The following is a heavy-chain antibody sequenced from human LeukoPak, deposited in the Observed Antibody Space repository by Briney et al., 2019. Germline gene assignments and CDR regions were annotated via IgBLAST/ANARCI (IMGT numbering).Heavy chain of an antibody. CDR3: ARDPYSGYDLQAFDY. J-gene: IGHJ4*02. Sequence: PGGSLRLSCAASGFTFDDYAMHWVRQAPGKGLEWVSGISWNSGSIGYADSVKGRFTISRDNAKNSLYLQMNSLRAEDTAVYYCARDPYSGYDLQAFDYWGQGTLVTASS. CDR1: GFTFDDYA. D-gene: IGHD5-12*01. V-gene: IGHV3-9*01. CDR2: ISWNSGSI.